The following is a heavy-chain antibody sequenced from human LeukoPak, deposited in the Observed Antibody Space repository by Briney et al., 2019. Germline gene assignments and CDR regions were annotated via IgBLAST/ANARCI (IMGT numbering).Heavy chain of an antibody. CDR3: ARAPYYDFWSGYYRAFDI. Sequence: PSETLSLTCAVYGGSFSGYYWSWIRRPPGKGLEWIGEINHSGSTNYNPSLTSRVTISVDTSKNQFSLKLSSVTAADTAVYYCARAPYYDFWSGYYRAFDIWGQGTMVTVSS. J-gene: IGHJ3*02. CDR2: INHSGST. CDR1: GGSFSGYY. D-gene: IGHD3-3*01. V-gene: IGHV4-34*01.